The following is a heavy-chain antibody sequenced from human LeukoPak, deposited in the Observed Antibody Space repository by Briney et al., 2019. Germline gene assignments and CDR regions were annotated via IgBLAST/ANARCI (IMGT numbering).Heavy chain of an antibody. CDR3: ARDRVGATEGDAFDV. J-gene: IGHJ3*01. D-gene: IGHD1-26*01. CDR1: TFTFSTYS. V-gene: IGHV3-48*02. Sequence: GGSLSLSCAASTFTFSTYSMNWVRQAPGKGLEWVPCISSSGITRYYAYSVKGRFTIFRDNTKNSLYLQMNSLRDEDTAVYYWARDRVGATEGDAFDVWGQGTMVTVSS. CDR2: ISSSGITR.